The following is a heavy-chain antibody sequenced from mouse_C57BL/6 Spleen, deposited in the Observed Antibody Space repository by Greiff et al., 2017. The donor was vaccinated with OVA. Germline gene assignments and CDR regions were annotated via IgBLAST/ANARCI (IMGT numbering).Heavy chain of an antibody. CDR1: GYAFSSSW. V-gene: IGHV1-82*01. CDR2: IYPGDGDT. D-gene: IGHD3-1*01. J-gene: IGHJ2*01. CDR3: AGLYYFDY. Sequence: LQESGPELVKPGASVKISCKASGYAFSSSWMNWVKQRPGKGLEWIGRIYPGDGDTNYNGKFKGKATLTADKFSSTAYMQLSSLTSEDSAVYFCAGLYYFDYWGQGTTLTVSS.